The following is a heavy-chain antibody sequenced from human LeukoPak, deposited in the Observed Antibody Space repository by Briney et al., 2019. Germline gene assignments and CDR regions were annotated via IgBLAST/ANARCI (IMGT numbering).Heavy chain of an antibody. CDR1: GYTFTDYY. CDR2: LNPNSGDT. J-gene: IGHJ4*02. D-gene: IGHD3-16*01. CDR3: ARGTNIDITTMSGGSDY. Sequence: ASVKVSCKASGYTFTDYYMHWVRQAPGQGLEWMGWLNPNSGDTNYAQKFQGRVSMTRDTSISTAYMDLSDLRSDDTAVYYCARGTNIDITTMSGGSDYWGQGTLVTVSS. V-gene: IGHV1-2*02.